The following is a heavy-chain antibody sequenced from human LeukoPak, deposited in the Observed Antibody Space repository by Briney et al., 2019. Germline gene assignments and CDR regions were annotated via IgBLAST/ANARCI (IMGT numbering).Heavy chain of an antibody. Sequence: GGSLRLSCAASGFTFSSYEMNWVRQAPGKGLEWVSYISSSGSTIYYADSVKGRFTISRDNAKNSLYLQMNSLRAEDTAVYYYARDRRYSVGGVDYWGQGTLVTVSS. V-gene: IGHV3-48*03. J-gene: IGHJ4*02. CDR2: ISSSGSTI. CDR1: GFTFSSYE. CDR3: ARDRRYSVGGVDY. D-gene: IGHD6-13*01.